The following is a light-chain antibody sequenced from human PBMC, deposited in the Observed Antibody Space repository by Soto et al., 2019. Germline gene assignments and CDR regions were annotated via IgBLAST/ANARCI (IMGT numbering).Light chain of an antibody. CDR1: QSVSTKY. V-gene: IGKV3-20*01. CDR2: RTS. CDR3: EHYESSPPDT. Sequence: VLTQSPGTLSLSLGERATLSCRASQSVSTKYVACYQQTPGQAPSLLIYRTSNRAANVPDRSSGTGSGTAFSSNISRSEPEDFVVYYCEHYESSPPDTFGQGTKLEI. J-gene: IGKJ2*01.